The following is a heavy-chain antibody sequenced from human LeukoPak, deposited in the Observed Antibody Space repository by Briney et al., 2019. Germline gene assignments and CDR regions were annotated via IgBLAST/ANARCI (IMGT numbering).Heavy chain of an antibody. CDR2: ISSSSSYI. D-gene: IGHD3-3*01. Sequence: GGSLRLSCAASGFTFSSYSMNWVRQAPGKGLEWVSSISSSSSYIYYADSVKGRFTISRDNAKDSLYLQMNSLRAEDTAVYYCARDGDPPSYYDFWSGYPNWFDPWGQGTLVTVSS. CDR1: GFTFSSYS. CDR3: ARDGDPPSYYDFWSGYPNWFDP. J-gene: IGHJ5*02. V-gene: IGHV3-21*01.